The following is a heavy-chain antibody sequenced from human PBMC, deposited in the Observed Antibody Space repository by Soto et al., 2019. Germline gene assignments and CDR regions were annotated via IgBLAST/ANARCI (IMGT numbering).Heavy chain of an antibody. CDR2: ISPSTGNT. D-gene: IGHD1-26*01. CDR1: GYTFIHYD. Sequence: QVHLVQSGAEVKKPGASVKVSCKASGYTFIHYDIAWVRQAPGQGPEWLGRISPSTGNTGYPQKFQDRVSMTTDTSTTTTFVDPTNLRSADTAVDYSARDQTKWGNDAYDLWGQGTMVTVS. J-gene: IGHJ3*01. CDR3: ARDQTKWGNDAYDL. V-gene: IGHV1-18*01.